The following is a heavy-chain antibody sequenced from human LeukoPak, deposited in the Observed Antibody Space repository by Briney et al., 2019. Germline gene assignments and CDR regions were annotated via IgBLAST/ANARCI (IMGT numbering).Heavy chain of an antibody. CDR2: ISGSGGST. V-gene: IGHV3-23*01. J-gene: IGHJ4*02. Sequence: GGSLRLSCAASGFTFSSYAMSWVRQAPGKGLEWVSAISGSGGSTYYADSVKGRFTISRDNSKNTLYLQMSSLRAEDTAVYYCAKDFQFTPPLLGFDYWGQGTLVTVSS. CDR3: AKDFQFTPPLLGFDY. D-gene: IGHD3-16*01. CDR1: GFTFSSYA.